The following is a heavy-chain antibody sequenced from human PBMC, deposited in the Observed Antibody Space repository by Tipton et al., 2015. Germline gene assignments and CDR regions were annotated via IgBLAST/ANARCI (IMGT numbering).Heavy chain of an antibody. J-gene: IGHJ3*02. CDR3: ARGTVVFDI. D-gene: IGHD3/OR15-3a*01. CDR1: GGSVSGGSYY. V-gene: IGHV4-61*01. Sequence: TLSLTCTVSGGSVSGGSYYWSWIRQPPGRGLEWIGYIYYGGSTNYNPSLKSRVTISVDTSKNQFSLKLSSVTAADTAVYYCARGTVVFDIWGQGTMVTVSS. CDR2: IYYGGST.